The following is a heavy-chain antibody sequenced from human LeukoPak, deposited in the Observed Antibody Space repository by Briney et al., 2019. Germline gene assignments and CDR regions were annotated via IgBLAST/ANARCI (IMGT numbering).Heavy chain of an antibody. CDR2: INYSGNT. D-gene: IGHD3-10*01. J-gene: IGHJ5*02. CDR1: GGSISSSSYY. V-gene: IGHV4-39*01. CDR3: ARQKWIIMVRGVINWFDP. Sequence: SSETLSLTCTVSGGSISSSSYYWAWIRQPPGKGLEWIGSINYSGNTYYNPSLKSRVTISVDTSKSQFFLKLSSVTAADTAVYYCARQKWIIMVRGVINWFDPWGQGTLVTVSS.